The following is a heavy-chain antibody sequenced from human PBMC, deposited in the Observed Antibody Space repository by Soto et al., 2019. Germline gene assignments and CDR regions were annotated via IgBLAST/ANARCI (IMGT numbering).Heavy chain of an antibody. Sequence: QVQLVESGGGLVKPGGSLRLSCAASGFTFSDYYMSWIRQAPGKGLEWVSYISRSGDTIHYADSVKGRFTISRDDAKNSLYLQMNSLGAEDTAVYYCARDGDYYDSSGYFLRDAFDIWGQGTMVTVSS. D-gene: IGHD3-22*01. CDR3: ARDGDYYDSSGYFLRDAFDI. J-gene: IGHJ3*02. V-gene: IGHV3-11*01. CDR2: ISRSGDTI. CDR1: GFTFSDYY.